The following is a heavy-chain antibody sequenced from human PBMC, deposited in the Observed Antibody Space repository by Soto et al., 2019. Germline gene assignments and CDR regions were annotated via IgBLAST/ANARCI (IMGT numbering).Heavy chain of an antibody. CDR2: IYSGGNT. Sequence: DVQLVESGGGLMQPGGSLRLSCAASGFTVSNTDMNWVRQAPGKGLEWVSLIYSGGNTYYADSVKRRFTISRDQSNNKLYLQMNSLRVEGTAVYYCASGWPPDYWGQGTLVTVSS. J-gene: IGHJ4*02. D-gene: IGHD3-10*01. V-gene: IGHV3-53*01. CDR1: GFTVSNTD. CDR3: ASGWPPDY.